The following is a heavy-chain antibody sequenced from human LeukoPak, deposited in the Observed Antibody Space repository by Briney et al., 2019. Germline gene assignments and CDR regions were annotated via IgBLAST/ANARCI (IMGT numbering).Heavy chain of an antibody. V-gene: IGHV3-30*03. D-gene: IGHD3-16*01. CDR3: ASSPRFGVGGMDV. CDR1: GFTFSSYG. Sequence: PGRSLRLSCAASGFTFSSYGMHWVCQAPGKGLEWVAVISYDGSNKYYADSVKGRFTISRDNSKNTLYLQMNSLRAEDTAVYYCASSPRFGVGGMDVWGQGTTVTVSS. CDR2: ISYDGSNK. J-gene: IGHJ6*02.